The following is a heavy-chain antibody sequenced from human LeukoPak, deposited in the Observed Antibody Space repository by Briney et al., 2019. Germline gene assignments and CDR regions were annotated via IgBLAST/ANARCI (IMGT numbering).Heavy chain of an antibody. D-gene: IGHD2-2*01. Sequence: SETLSLTCAVSGYSITSGYYWGLCRPPPGRGLEWIGTINNSGTTNYNPAPTIRVTISVDTSKTQLSLKPTSVPAAHTAVYYCARVPSNYYYDYYMDVWGKGTTVTVSS. CDR2: INNSGTT. V-gene: IGHV4-38-2*01. CDR1: GYSITSGYY. CDR3: ARVPSNYYYDYYMDV. J-gene: IGHJ6*03.